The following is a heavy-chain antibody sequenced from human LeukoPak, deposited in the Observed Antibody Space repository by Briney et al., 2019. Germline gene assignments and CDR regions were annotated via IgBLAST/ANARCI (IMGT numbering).Heavy chain of an antibody. CDR1: GGSISSGGYY. V-gene: IGHV4-31*03. J-gene: IGHJ4*02. Sequence: PSGTLSLTCTVSGGSISSGGYYWSWIRQHPGKGLEWIGYIYYSGSTYYNPSLKSRVTVSVDTSKNQFSLKLSSVTAADTAVYYCARAVGYTAMVYFDYWGQGTLVTVSS. D-gene: IGHD5-18*01. CDR2: IYYSGST. CDR3: ARAVGYTAMVYFDY.